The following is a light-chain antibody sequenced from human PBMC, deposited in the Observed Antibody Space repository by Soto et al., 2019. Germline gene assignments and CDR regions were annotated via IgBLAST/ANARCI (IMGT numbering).Light chain of an antibody. CDR1: QSVSSSY. CDR2: GAS. CDR3: QLYGSSPPYT. V-gene: IGKV3-20*01. J-gene: IGKJ2*01. Sequence: EIVLTQSPGTLSLSPGERATLSCRASQSVSSSYLAWYQQKPGQAPRLLIYGASSRATGIPDRFSGSGSGTDFTLTISRLEPEDFAVYYCQLYGSSPPYTFGQGTKLDLK.